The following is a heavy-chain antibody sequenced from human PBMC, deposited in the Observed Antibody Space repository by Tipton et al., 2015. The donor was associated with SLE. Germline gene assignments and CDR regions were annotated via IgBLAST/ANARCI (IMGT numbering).Heavy chain of an antibody. CDR2: LYYSGNT. V-gene: IGHV4-59*02. CDR1: GGSVSNYY. D-gene: IGHD3-10*01. J-gene: IGHJ6*03. CDR3: ARLRYVGVRGAIPYYYYMDV. Sequence: TLYLTCTVSGGSVSNYYWTWIRQPPGRGLEWIGNLYYSGNTNYKPSLKSRVTISADTSNNQFSLRLTSVTAADTAIYYCARLRYVGVRGAIPYYYYMDVWGKETTVTVSS.